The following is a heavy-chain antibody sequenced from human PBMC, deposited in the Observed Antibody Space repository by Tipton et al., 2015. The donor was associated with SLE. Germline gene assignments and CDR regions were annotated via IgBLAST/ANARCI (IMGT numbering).Heavy chain of an antibody. V-gene: IGHV4-31*03. CDR3: AREVITITDSDAFDI. CDR1: GGSISGTSHY. J-gene: IGHJ3*02. Sequence: PGLVKPSETLSLTCSVSGGSISGTSHYWGWIRQSPGKGLEWIGYIYDTETTYYNPSLKSRVTMSVDTSKNQFFMRLSSATAADTAVYYCAREVITITDSDAFDIWGQVTMVTVSS. CDR2: IYDTETT. D-gene: IGHD2-21*01.